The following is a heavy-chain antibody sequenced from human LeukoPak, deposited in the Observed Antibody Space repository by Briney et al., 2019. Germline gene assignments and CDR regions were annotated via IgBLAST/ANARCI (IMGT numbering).Heavy chain of an antibody. V-gene: IGHV3-53*01. Sequence: GGSLRLSCAASGLTVSSNCMSWVRQAPGKGLEWVSFIYSGGDTYYADSVKGRFTISRDNSKNTFHLQMNSLRAEDTAVYYCARRAGDYSHPYDCWGQGTLVTVSS. D-gene: IGHD3-22*01. J-gene: IGHJ4*02. CDR1: GLTVSSNC. CDR3: ARRAGDYSHPYDC. CDR2: IYSGGDT.